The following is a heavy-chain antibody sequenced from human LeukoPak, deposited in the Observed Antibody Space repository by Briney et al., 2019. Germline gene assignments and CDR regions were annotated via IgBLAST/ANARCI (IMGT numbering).Heavy chain of an antibody. J-gene: IGHJ4*02. CDR2: IKSKTDGGTT. CDR1: GFTFSNAW. CDR3: TTAHSSSWSSDY. V-gene: IGHV3-15*01. Sequence: GGSLRLSCAASGFTFSNAWMSWVRQAPGKGLEWVGRIKSKTDGGTTDYAAPVKGRFTISRDDSKNTLYLQMNSLETEDTAVYYCTTAHSSSWSSDYWGQGTLVTVSS. D-gene: IGHD6-13*01.